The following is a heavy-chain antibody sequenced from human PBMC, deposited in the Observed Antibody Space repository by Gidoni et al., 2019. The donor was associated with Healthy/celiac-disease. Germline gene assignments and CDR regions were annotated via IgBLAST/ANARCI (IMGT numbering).Heavy chain of an antibody. Sequence: EVQLLESGGGLVQPGGSLRLSCAPSGFPFSSYAMRWVRQASGKGLEWGSAISGRGGRTNYADSVKGRVTISRDNSKNTLYLQMNSRRAEDTAGYYCAKVRGGYYAEGAFDIWGQGTMVTVSS. J-gene: IGHJ3*02. CDR1: GFPFSSYA. V-gene: IGHV3-23*01. CDR2: ISGRGGRT. CDR3: AKVRGGYYAEGAFDI. D-gene: IGHD2-2*01.